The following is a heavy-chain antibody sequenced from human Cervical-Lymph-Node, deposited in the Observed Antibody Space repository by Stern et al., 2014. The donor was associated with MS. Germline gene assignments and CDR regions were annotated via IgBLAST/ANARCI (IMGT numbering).Heavy chain of an antibody. Sequence: VQLGESGPEVQEPASSMTVSCKVSGGTFTSYSFSWVRQAPGQGLLWMGRIIPIPGLAMVAPKFQCRVTITADKSTKTAYMEMTSLTSEDTAVYYCAREDFWNGGHFDNWGQGTLVTVSS. CDR1: GGTFTSYS. D-gene: IGHD3-3*01. J-gene: IGHJ4*02. CDR3: AREDFWNGGHFDN. CDR2: IIPIPGLA. V-gene: IGHV1-69*04.